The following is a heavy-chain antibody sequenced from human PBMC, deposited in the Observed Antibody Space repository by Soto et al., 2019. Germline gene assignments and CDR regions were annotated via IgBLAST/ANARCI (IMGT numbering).Heavy chain of an antibody. V-gene: IGHV1-2*04. J-gene: IGHJ5*02. CDR2: INPNSGGT. CDR3: ARDLTLGAAAAWFDP. D-gene: IGHD6-13*01. Sequence: ASVKVSCKASGYTFTGYYTHWVRQAPGQGLEWMGWINPNSGGTNYAQKFQGWVTMTRDTSISTAYMELSRLRSDDTAVYYCARDLTLGAAAAWFDPWGQGTLVTVSS. CDR1: GYTFTGYY.